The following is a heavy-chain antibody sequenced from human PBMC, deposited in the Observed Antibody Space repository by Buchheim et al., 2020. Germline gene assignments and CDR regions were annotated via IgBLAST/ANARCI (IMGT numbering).Heavy chain of an antibody. D-gene: IGHD5-24*01. CDR1: GYTFTSYY. J-gene: IGHJ4*02. Sequence: QVQLVQSGAEVKKPGASVKVSCKASGYTFTSYYMHWVRQAPGQGLEWMGIINPSGGSTSYAQKFQGRVTMTRDTSTSTVYMELSSLRSEDTAVYYCATAQGDGDGYNSGGDYWGQGTL. CDR3: ATAQGDGDGYNSGGDY. CDR2: INPSGGST. V-gene: IGHV1-46*01.